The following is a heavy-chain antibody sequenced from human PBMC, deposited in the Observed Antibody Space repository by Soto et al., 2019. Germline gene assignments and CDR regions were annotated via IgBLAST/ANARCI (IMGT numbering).Heavy chain of an antibody. CDR3: AREDQRITMVRGVIFWFDP. V-gene: IGHV1-69*02. CDR1: GGTFSSYT. Sequence: QVQLVQSGAEVKKPGSSVKVSCKASGGTFSSYTISWVRQAPGQGLEWMGRIIPILGIANYAQKFQGRVTITADKSTSTAYMELSSLRSEDTAVCYCAREDQRITMVRGVIFWFDPWGQGTLVTVSS. J-gene: IGHJ5*02. D-gene: IGHD3-10*01. CDR2: IIPILGIA.